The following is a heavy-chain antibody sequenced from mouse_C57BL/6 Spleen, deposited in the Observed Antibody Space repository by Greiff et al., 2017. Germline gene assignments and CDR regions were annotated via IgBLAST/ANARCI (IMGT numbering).Heavy chain of an antibody. Sequence: QVQLQQSGAELARPGASVKMSCKASGYTFTSYTMHWVKQRPGQGLEWIGYINPSSGYTKYNQKFKDKATLTADKSSSTAYMQLSSLTSEDSAVYYCARTQLLRYYFDYWGQGTTLTVSS. CDR1: GYTFTSYT. CDR3: ARTQLLRYYFDY. V-gene: IGHV1-4*01. D-gene: IGHD1-1*01. CDR2: INPSSGYT. J-gene: IGHJ2*01.